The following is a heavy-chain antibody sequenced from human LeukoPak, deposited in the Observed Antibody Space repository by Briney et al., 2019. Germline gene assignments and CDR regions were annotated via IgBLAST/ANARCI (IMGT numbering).Heavy chain of an antibody. D-gene: IGHD2-15*01. CDR3: ARGDVMVVAATLNY. V-gene: IGHV3-64*01. Sequence: GGSLRLSCAASGFTFSSYAMHWVRQAPGKGLEHVSAITGNGGSTFYANSVKGRFTISRDNSKNTLYLQMGSLRAEDMAVYYCARGDVMVVAATLNYWGQGTLVTVSS. CDR1: GFTFSSYA. CDR2: ITGNGGST. J-gene: IGHJ4*02.